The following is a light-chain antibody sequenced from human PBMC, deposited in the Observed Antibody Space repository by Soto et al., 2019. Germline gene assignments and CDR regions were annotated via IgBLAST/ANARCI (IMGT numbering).Light chain of an antibody. V-gene: IGKV1-9*01. Sequence: DIQLTQSPSFLSASVGDRVTITCRASQGISSYLAWYQQKPGKAPKLLISGASTLQSGVPSRFSGSGSGTEFTLTISSLQPEDFATYYCQQLNSYPRTFGQGPKVDIK. J-gene: IGKJ1*01. CDR1: QGISSY. CDR3: QQLNSYPRT. CDR2: GAS.